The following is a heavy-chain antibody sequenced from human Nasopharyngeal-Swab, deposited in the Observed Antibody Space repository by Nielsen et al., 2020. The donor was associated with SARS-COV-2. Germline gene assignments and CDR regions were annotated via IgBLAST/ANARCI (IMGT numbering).Heavy chain of an antibody. V-gene: IGHV3-74*01. CDR1: GFTFSSYC. CDR2: INSDGSST. CDR3: ARDLPPLYYYYYGMDV. J-gene: IGHJ6*02. Sequence: GESLKISCAASGFTFSSYCMHWVRQAPGKGLVWVSRINSDGSSTSYADSVKGRFTISRDNAKNTLYLQMNSLRAEDTAVYYCARDLPPLYYYYYGMDVWGQGTTVTVSS.